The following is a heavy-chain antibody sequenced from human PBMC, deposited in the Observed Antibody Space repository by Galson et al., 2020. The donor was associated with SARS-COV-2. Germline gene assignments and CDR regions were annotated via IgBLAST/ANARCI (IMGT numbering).Heavy chain of an antibody. CDR2: IKADGSEK. CDR1: GFMFNNHW. Sequence: GESLKISCAASGFMFNNHWMSWVRQAPGKGLEWVANIKADGSEKYYGDSVEGRFTISRDNSKNSLYLQMNSLRAEDTAAYYCATGLLFDYWGQGALVTVSS. V-gene: IGHV3-7*03. J-gene: IGHJ4*02. CDR3: ATGLLFDY.